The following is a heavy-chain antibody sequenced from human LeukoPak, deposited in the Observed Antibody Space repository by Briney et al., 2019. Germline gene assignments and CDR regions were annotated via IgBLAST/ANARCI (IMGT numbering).Heavy chain of an antibody. CDR1: GYSISSGYY. CDR3: ASLRYFDWLLYLHAFDI. Sequence: PSETLSLTCAVSGYSISSGYYRGWIRQPPGKGLEWIGSIYHSGSTYYNPSLKSRVTISVDTSKNQFSLKLSSVTAADTAVYYCASLRYFDWLLYLHAFDIWGQGTMVTVSS. CDR2: IYHSGST. V-gene: IGHV4-38-2*01. J-gene: IGHJ3*02. D-gene: IGHD3-9*01.